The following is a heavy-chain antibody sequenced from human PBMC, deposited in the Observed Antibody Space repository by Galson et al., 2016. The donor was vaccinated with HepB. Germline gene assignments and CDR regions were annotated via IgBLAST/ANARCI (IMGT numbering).Heavy chain of an antibody. V-gene: IGHV3-33*08. CDR2: MWADGVKK. D-gene: IGHD3-22*01. Sequence: SLRLSCAASGFTFSSYGMHWVRQAPGKGLEWVAVMWADGVKKYCADSVKGRFTISRDTSKNTVYLQMNSLRAEDTAVYFCARDCVTTSHYVWFDPWGQGTLVTVSS. J-gene: IGHJ5*02. CDR1: GFTFSSYG. CDR3: ARDCVTTSHYVWFDP.